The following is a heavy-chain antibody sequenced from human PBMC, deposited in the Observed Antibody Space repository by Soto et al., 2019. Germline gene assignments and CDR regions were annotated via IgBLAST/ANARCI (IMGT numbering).Heavy chain of an antibody. Sequence: SVKVSCKASGYIFTSYAISWVRQAPGQPLEWIGRIVVGSGSTTYAQIVQERITITRDMSTSTVYMDLRSLRPEDTAMYYCAADAHQDDFWSSYPYYFYSMDVWGQGTTVTVSS. V-gene: IGHV1-58*02. CDR3: AADAHQDDFWSSYPYYFYSMDV. J-gene: IGHJ6*02. CDR2: IVVGSGST. D-gene: IGHD3-3*01. CDR1: GYIFTSYA.